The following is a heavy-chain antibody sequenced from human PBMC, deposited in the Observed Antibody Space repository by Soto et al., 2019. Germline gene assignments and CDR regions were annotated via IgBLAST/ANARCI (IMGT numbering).Heavy chain of an antibody. D-gene: IGHD6-19*01. CDR2: ISCCGGST. CDR1: GFNFKKFA. CDR3: AKADGEQWLIPHLDN. V-gene: IGHV3-23*01. Sequence: GGSLRLSCEASGFNFKKFAMGWVRQAPGEGLEWVSGISCCGGSTFYADSVKGRFSLARDDSKNTLSLQLNSLRVEDTAHYYCAKADGEQWLIPHLDNWGQGTQVTVSS. J-gene: IGHJ1*01.